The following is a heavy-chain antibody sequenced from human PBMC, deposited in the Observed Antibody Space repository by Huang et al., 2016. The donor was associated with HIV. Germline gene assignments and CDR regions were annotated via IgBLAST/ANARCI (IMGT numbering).Heavy chain of an antibody. V-gene: IGHV3-11*01. CDR2: ISSRGSTI. D-gene: IGHD5-18*01. CDR3: ARDRDRYGPRYSFDY. Sequence: QVHLVESGGGLFKPGGSLRLSCAPFVFTFNDYYMSWIRPAPGKGLEWVSYISSRGSTIYYADSVKGRFTISRDNAKNSLYQQMNSLRAEDTAVYYCARDRDRYGPRYSFDYWGQGALVTVSS. CDR1: VFTFNDYY. J-gene: IGHJ4*02.